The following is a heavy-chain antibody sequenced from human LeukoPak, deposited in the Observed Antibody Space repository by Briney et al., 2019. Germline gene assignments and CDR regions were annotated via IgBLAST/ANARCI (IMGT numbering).Heavy chain of an antibody. D-gene: IGHD5-24*01. V-gene: IGHV1-24*01. CDR2: FDPEDGET. CDR3: ASSGQVLEMATKRPSDYYYGMDV. J-gene: IGHJ6*02. Sequence: GASVKVSCKVSGYTLTELSMHWVRQAPGKGLEWMGGFDPEDGETIYAQKFQGRVTMTEDTSTDTAYMELSSLRSEDTAVYYCASSGQVLEMATKRPSDYYYGMDVWGQGTTVTVSS. CDR1: GYTLTELS.